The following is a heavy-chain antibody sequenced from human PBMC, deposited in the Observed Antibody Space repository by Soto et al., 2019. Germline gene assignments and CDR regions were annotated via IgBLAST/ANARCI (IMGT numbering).Heavy chain of an antibody. J-gene: IGHJ6*03. CDR1: GFTFSSYS. CDR2: ISSSSSTI. Sequence: PGGSLRLSCAASGFTFSSYSMNWVRQAPGKGLEWVSYISSSSSTIYYADSVKGRFTISRDNAKNSLYLQMNSLRAEDTAVYYCASPYYDFWSGYYNYYMDVWGKGTTVTV. V-gene: IGHV3-48*01. D-gene: IGHD3-3*01. CDR3: ASPYYDFWSGYYNYYMDV.